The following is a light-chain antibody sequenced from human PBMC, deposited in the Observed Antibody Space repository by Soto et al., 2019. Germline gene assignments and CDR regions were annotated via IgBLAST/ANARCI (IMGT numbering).Light chain of an antibody. J-gene: IGKJ4*01. CDR3: QQHTNWPLT. CDR1: QGIDSS. Sequence: AILFTQSPSSLSASVGDRVTSSSRASQGIDSSFAWYQQKPGKAPKLLIYDASNRATGIPAWFSGSGSGTDFTLTISSLEPEDFAVYYCQQHTNWPLTFGGGTKVDI. V-gene: IGKV1-13*02. CDR2: DAS.